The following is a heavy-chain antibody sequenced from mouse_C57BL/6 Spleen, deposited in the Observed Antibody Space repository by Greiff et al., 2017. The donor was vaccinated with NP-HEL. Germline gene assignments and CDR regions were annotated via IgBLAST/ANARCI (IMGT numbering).Heavy chain of an antibody. J-gene: IGHJ1*03. CDR1: GYTFTDYY. D-gene: IGHD1-1*01. V-gene: IGHV1-19*01. Sequence: EVQLQQSGPVLVKPGASVKMSCKASGYTFTDYYMNWVKQSHGKSLEWIGVINPYNGGTSYNQKFKGKATLTVDKSSSTAYMELNSLTSEDSAVYYCARYYGMRWYFDVWGTRTTVTVSS. CDR2: INPYNGGT. CDR3: ARYYGMRWYFDV.